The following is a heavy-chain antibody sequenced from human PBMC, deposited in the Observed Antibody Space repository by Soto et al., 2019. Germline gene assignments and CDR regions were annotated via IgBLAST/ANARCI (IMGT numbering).Heavy chain of an antibody. CDR2: IKKKPDSYAT. CDR3: AATGR. V-gene: IGHV3-73*01. Sequence: PXGSLRLSCAASGVPLSGSFVHWVRQASGKGLEWLGLIKKKPDSYATRYAESLRGRFTISRDDSVNTAYLHMNSLSTKDTAVYYCAATGRWGQGSLVTVSS. CDR1: GVPLSGSF. J-gene: IGHJ4*02. D-gene: IGHD3-10*01.